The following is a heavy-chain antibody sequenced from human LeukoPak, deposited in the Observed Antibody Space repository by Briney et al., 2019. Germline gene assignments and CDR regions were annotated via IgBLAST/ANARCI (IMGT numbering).Heavy chain of an antibody. Sequence: GGSLRLSCAASGFTVSSNYMSWVRQAPGKGLEWVSVIYSGGSTYYADSVKGRFTISRDNSKNTLYLQMNSLRAEDTAVYYCAREVRWLYAFDIWGQGTMVTVSS. D-gene: IGHD5-24*01. CDR1: GFTVSSNY. CDR2: IYSGGST. V-gene: IGHV3-53*01. CDR3: AREVRWLYAFDI. J-gene: IGHJ3*02.